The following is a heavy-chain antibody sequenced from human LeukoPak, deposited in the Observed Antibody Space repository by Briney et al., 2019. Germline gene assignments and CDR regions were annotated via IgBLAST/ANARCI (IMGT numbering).Heavy chain of an antibody. CDR2: INHSGST. J-gene: IGHJ3*02. CDR1: GGSFSGYY. CDR3: ARACSSTSCYPRDAFDI. D-gene: IGHD2-2*01. V-gene: IGHV4-34*01. Sequence: SETLSLTCAVYGGSFSGYYWSWIRQPPGKGLEWIGEINHSGSTNYNPSLKSRVTISVDTSKNQFSLKLSSVTAADTAVYYCARACSSTSCYPRDAFDIWGQGTMVTVSS.